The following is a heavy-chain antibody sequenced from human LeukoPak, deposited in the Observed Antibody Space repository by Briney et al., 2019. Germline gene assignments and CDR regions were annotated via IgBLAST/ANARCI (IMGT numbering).Heavy chain of an antibody. J-gene: IGHJ4*02. Sequence: GGSLRLSCATSGFPFETNAMSWVRQAPGKGLEWVATIGNTETFYADSVTGRFTISRDISKNTVNLQMNRLRVEDTAIYYCAKDWIQFNRVFDCFDSWGQGTLVTVSS. V-gene: IGHV3-23*01. D-gene: IGHD5-18*01. CDR3: AKDWIQFNRVFDCFDS. CDR2: IGNTET. CDR1: GFPFETNA.